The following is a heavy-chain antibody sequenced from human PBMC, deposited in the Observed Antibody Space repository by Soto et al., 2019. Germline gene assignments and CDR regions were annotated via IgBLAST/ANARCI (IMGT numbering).Heavy chain of an antibody. V-gene: IGHV4-31*03. CDR3: ARDSDVTIVGVVAYAMDV. J-gene: IGHJ6*02. Sequence: SETLSLTCTVSGGSISSGGYYWSWIRQHPGKGLEWIGYIYYSGSTYYNPSLKSRVTISVDTSKNQFSLKLSSVTAADTAVYYWARDSDVTIVGVVAYAMDVGGQGTRVNVSS. D-gene: IGHD3-3*01. CDR2: IYYSGST. CDR1: GGSISSGGYY.